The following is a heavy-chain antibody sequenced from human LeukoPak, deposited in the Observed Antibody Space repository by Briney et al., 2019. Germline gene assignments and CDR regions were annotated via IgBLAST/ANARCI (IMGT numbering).Heavy chain of an antibody. Sequence: NPGGSLRLSCAASGFPFDDKAMHWVRQAPGKGLEWVAGISRNSDSTGYADSVKGRFTISRDNAKNSLYLQMNSLRAEDMASYYCVKDIGSGSYRYGGYFDYWGQRTLVTVSS. CDR2: ISRNSDST. V-gene: IGHV3-9*03. J-gene: IGHJ4*02. CDR3: VKDIGSGSYRYGGYFDY. D-gene: IGHD1-26*01. CDR1: GFPFDDKA.